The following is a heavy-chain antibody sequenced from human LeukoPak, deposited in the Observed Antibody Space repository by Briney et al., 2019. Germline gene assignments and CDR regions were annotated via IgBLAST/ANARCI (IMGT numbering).Heavy chain of an antibody. Sequence: GGSLRLSCVASGFTFSRYSMNWVRQAPGKGLEWVSYISSSSSTIYYADSVKGRFTISRDNAKNSLYLQMNSLRAEDTAVYYCARDLPGVGYWGQGTLVTVSS. J-gene: IGHJ4*02. CDR1: GFTFSRYS. V-gene: IGHV3-48*04. CDR3: ARDLPGVGY. D-gene: IGHD7-27*01. CDR2: ISSSSSTI.